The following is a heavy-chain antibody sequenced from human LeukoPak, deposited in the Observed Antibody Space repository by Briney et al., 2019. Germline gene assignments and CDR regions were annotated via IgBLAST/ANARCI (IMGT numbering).Heavy chain of an antibody. CDR3: TSALKQAVTDY. D-gene: IGHD6-19*01. J-gene: IGHJ4*02. Sequence: GGSLTLSCAASGFTFSGSAMHWVRQASGKGLEWVGRIRSKANSYATAYAASVKGRFTISRDDSKNTAYLQMNSLKTEDTAVYYCTSALKQAVTDYWGQGTLVTVSS. V-gene: IGHV3-73*01. CDR1: GFTFSGSA. CDR2: IRSKANSYAT.